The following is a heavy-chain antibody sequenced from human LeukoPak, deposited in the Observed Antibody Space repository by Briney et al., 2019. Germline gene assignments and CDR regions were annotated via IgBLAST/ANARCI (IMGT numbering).Heavy chain of an antibody. J-gene: IGHJ4*02. Sequence: GESLKISCKGSEYSFTSYWIGWVRQMPGKGLEWMGIIYPGDSDTRYSPSFQGQVTISADKSISTAYLQWSSLKASDTAMYYCARLRSDYGDYRGVIDYWGQGTLVTVSS. D-gene: IGHD4-17*01. V-gene: IGHV5-51*01. CDR3: ARLRSDYGDYRGVIDY. CDR1: EYSFTSYW. CDR2: IYPGDSDT.